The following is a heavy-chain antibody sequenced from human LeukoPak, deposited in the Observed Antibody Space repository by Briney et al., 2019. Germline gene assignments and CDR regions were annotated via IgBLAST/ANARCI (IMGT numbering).Heavy chain of an antibody. V-gene: IGHV4-34*01. J-gene: IGHJ4*02. CDR3: ASYGGRVGGFGY. CDR2: INHSGST. CDR1: GGSLSGYY. D-gene: IGHD4-23*01. Sequence: TSETLSLTCAVYGGSLSGYYWSWLRQPPGKGLEWIGEINHSGSTNYNPSLKSRVTISVDTSKNQISLKLSSVTAADTAVYYCASYGGRVGGFGYWGQGTLVTVSS.